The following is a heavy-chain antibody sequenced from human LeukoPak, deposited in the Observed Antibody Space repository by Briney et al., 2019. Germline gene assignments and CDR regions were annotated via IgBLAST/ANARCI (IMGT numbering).Heavy chain of an antibody. CDR2: IYYSDNT. Sequence: WETLSSTSTASGGSTTSYNWSCIRQPQGKGRGWNRYIYYSDNTTYNPPVNSRVTISEDTSKNQFSLKLNSVTAADTAVYYCARGARYYYANMDVWGKGTTVTVSS. D-gene: IGHD3-22*01. J-gene: IGHJ6*03. CDR1: GGSTTSYN. V-gene: IGHV4-59*01. CDR3: ARGARYYYANMDV.